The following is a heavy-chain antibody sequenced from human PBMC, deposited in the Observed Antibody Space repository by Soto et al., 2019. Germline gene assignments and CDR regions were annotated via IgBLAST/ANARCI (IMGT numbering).Heavy chain of an antibody. CDR3: ARERIRTAHFDY. CDR2: IYYSGST. D-gene: IGHD1-1*01. J-gene: IGHJ4*02. V-gene: IGHV4-31*03. CDR1: GGSISSGGYY. Sequence: SETLSLTCTVSGGSISSGGYYWSWIRQHPGKGLEWIGYIYYSGSTYYNPSLKSRVTISVDTSKNQFSLKLSSVTAADTAVYYCARERIRTAHFDYWGQGTLVTVSS.